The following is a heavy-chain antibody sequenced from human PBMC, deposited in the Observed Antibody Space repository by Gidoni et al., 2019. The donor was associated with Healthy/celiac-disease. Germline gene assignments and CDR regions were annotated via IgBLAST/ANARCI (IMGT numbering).Heavy chain of an antibody. CDR3: ARDTGYGSGSGYFDY. CDR1: GVTFSSYS. D-gene: IGHD3-10*01. V-gene: IGHV3-21*01. Sequence: EVQLVESGGGLVKPGGALRLSCAAAGVTFSSYSMTWVRQAPGKGLECVSSISSVSSYMSYADSVKGRFTISRDNAKNSLYLQMNSLRAEDTAVYYCARDTGYGSGSGYFDYWGQGTLVTVSS. J-gene: IGHJ4*02. CDR2: ISSVSSYM.